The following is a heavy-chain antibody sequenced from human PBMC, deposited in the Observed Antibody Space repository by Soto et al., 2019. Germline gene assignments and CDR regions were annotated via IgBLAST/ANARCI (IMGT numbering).Heavy chain of an antibody. CDR3: AAKGGHYYYGMDV. D-gene: IGHD2-15*01. Sequence: QMQLVQSGPEVKKPGTSVKVSCKASGFTFTSSAVQWVRQARGQRLEWIGWIVVGSGNTNYAQKFQERVTITRDMSKSTAYMELSSLRSEDTAVYYCAAKGGHYYYGMDVWGQGTTVTVSS. V-gene: IGHV1-58*01. J-gene: IGHJ6*02. CDR2: IVVGSGNT. CDR1: GFTFTSSA.